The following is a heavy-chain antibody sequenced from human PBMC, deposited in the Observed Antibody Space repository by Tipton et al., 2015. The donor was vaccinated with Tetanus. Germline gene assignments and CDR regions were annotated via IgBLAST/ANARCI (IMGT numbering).Heavy chain of an antibody. J-gene: IGHJ5*02. D-gene: IGHD6-13*01. CDR1: GYTFTSYY. CDR3: ARCHRCGSSSWYNWFDP. V-gene: IGHV1-46*01. CDR2: INPSGGST. Sequence: QSGAEVKKPGASVKVSCKASGYTFTSYYMHWVRQAPGQGLEWMGIINPSGGSTSYAQKFQGRVTMTRDTSTSTVYMELSSLRSEDTAVYYCARCHRCGSSSWYNWFDPWGQGTLVTVSS.